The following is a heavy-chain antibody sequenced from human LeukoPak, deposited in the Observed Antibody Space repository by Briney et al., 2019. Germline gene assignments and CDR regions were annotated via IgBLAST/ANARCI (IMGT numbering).Heavy chain of an antibody. D-gene: IGHD4-11*01. V-gene: IGHV4-34*01. Sequence: SETLSLTCAVYGGSFSGYYWSWIRQPPGKGLEWIGEINHSGSTNYNPSLKSRVTISVDTSKNQFSLKLSSVTAADTAVYYCARGYSNYFQLAGSDPWGQGTLVTVSS. J-gene: IGHJ5*02. CDR1: GGSFSGYY. CDR2: INHSGST. CDR3: ARGYSNYFQLAGSDP.